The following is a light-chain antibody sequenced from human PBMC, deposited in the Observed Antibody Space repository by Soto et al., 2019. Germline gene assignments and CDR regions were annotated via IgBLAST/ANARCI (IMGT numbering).Light chain of an antibody. CDR1: SSDVGGYNY. CDR3: SSYTSSTPYV. V-gene: IGLV2-14*01. J-gene: IGLJ1*01. CDR2: DVS. Sequence: QSALTQPASVSGSPGQSITISCTGTSSDVGGYNYVSWYQQHPGKAPKLMIYDVSNRPSGVSNRSSGSKSGNTASLTISGLQAEDEADYYCSSYTSSTPYVFGTGTKLPS.